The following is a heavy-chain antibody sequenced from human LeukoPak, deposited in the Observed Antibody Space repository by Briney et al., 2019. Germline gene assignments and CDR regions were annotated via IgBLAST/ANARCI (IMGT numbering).Heavy chain of an antibody. V-gene: IGHV3-7*03. J-gene: IGHJ3*02. Sequence: GGSLRLSCAASGFTFSTYWMSWVRQAPGKGLEWVANIKQDGSENYYVDSVKGRFTISRDNAKNSLYLQMNSLRAEDTAVYYCARDVLAAGATGTFDIWGQGTMVTVSS. D-gene: IGHD1-14*01. CDR2: IKQDGSEN. CDR1: GFTFSTYW. CDR3: ARDVLAAGATGTFDI.